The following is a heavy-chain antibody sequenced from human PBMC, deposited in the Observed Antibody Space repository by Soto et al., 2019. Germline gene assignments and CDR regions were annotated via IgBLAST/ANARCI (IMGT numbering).Heavy chain of an antibody. CDR1: GFKFSSYW. D-gene: IGHD2-8*01. CDR3: ARAQALPYNSWRVYSKWFDL. V-gene: IGHV3-7*01. Sequence: RLSSAASGFKFSSYWMTWVRQAPGKGLEWVANVKQDESEKYYVDSVKGRFTISRDNPKNSLYLQMYSLRVEDTAVYFCARAQALPYNSWRVYSKWFDLWGHGPLVTVSS. J-gene: IGHJ5*02. CDR2: VKQDESEK.